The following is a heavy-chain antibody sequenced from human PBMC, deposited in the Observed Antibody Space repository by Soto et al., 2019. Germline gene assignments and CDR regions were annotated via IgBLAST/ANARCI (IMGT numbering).Heavy chain of an antibody. J-gene: IGHJ4*02. Sequence: GGSLRLSCAASGFTFSTYWMHWVRQAPGKGLVWVSRVSRDGSSTSHADSVKGRFTISRDNAKNTLYLQMNSLRAEDTAVYYCVRELGGGLCLIDYWGQGTVVTVSS. CDR3: VRELGGGLCLIDY. D-gene: IGHD2-15*01. CDR2: VSRDGSST. V-gene: IGHV3-74*01. CDR1: GFTFSTYW.